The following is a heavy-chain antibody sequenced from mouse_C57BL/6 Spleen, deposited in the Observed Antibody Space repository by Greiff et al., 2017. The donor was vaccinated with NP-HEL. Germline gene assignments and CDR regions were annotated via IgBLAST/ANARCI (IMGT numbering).Heavy chain of an antibody. CDR2: IDPSDSYT. D-gene: IGHD2-4*01. Sequence: VQLQQPGAELVRPGTSVKLSCKASGYTFTSYWMHWVKQRPGQGLEWIGVIDPSDSYTNYNQKFKGKATLTVDTSSSTAYMQLSSLTSEDSAVYYCARSRDYDGYWGQGTTLTVSS. V-gene: IGHV1-59*01. J-gene: IGHJ2*01. CDR3: ARSRDYDGY. CDR1: GYTFTSYW.